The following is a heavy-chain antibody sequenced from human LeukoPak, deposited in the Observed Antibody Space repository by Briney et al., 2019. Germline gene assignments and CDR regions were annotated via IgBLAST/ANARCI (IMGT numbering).Heavy chain of an antibody. CDR1: GDSISSGDYY. CDR2: ISSSGST. V-gene: IGHV4-61*02. D-gene: IGHD4-11*01. Sequence: SETLSLTCTVSGDSISSGDYYWSWIRQPAGKGLEWIGRISSSGSTNYNPSLKSRVTISVDTSKNQFSLKLSSVTAADTAVYFCARGRMSSSTWHSTYYYYFYMDVWGKGTTVTVS. J-gene: IGHJ6*03. CDR3: ARGRMSSSTWHSTYYYYFYMDV.